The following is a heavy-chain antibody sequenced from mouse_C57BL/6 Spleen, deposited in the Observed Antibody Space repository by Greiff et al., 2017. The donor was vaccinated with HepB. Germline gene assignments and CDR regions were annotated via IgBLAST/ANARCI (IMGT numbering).Heavy chain of an antibody. CDR2: IDPEDGET. J-gene: IGHJ3*01. D-gene: IGHD2-4*01. Sequence: DVKLQESGAELVKPGASVKLSCTASGFNIKDYYMHWVKQRTEQGLEWIGRIDPEDGETKYAPKFQGKATITADTSSNTAYLQLSSLTSEDTAVYYCVKDDYDVEFAYWGQGTLVTVSA. CDR1: GFNIKDYY. V-gene: IGHV14-2*01. CDR3: VKDDYDVEFAY.